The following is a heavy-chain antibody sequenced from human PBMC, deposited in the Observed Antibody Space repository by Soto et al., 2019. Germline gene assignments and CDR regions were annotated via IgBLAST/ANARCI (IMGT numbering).Heavy chain of an antibody. D-gene: IGHD3-22*01. CDR1: GGTFSSYT. V-gene: IGHV1-69*02. CDR2: IIPILGIA. J-gene: IGHJ4*02. CDR3: AICYYYDRSDALYY. Sequence: QVQLVQSGAEVKKPGSSVKVSCKASGGTFSSYTISWVRQAPGQGLEWMGRIIPILGIANYAQKFQGRVTITADKSTSTAYMELSSLRSEDTAVYYCAICYYYDRSDALYYWGQGTLVTVSS.